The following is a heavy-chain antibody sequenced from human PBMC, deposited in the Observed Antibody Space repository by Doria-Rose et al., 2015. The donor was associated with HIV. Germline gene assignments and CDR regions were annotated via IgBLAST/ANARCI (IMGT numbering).Heavy chain of an antibody. V-gene: IGHV4-61*02. D-gene: IGHD1-20*01. Sequence: QVQLQESGPGVVKPSQTLSLTCTVSGGSISSGSYYWSWIRQPAGKGLEWIGRTYIRGSTDYNPSLQSRVTISVDTSKNQFSLEVNSVTAADTAVYYCARTANWNDGRVDSWGQGTSVIVSS. CDR3: ARTANWNDGRVDS. CDR2: TYIRGST. J-gene: IGHJ4*02. CDR1: GGSISSGSYY.